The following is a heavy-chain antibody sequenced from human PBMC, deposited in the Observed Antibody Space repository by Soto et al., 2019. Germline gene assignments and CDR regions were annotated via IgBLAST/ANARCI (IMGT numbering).Heavy chain of an antibody. CDR1: GFTFSSYA. Sequence: PGGSLRLSCAASGFTFSSYAMHWVRQAPGKGLEWVAVISYDGSNKYYADSVKGRFTISRDNSKNTLYLQMNSLRAEDTAVYYCARVPRGDIVLVPAAIVGYGMDVWGQGTTVTVSS. J-gene: IGHJ6*02. CDR2: ISYDGSNK. CDR3: ARVPRGDIVLVPAAIVGYGMDV. D-gene: IGHD2-2*02. V-gene: IGHV3-30-3*01.